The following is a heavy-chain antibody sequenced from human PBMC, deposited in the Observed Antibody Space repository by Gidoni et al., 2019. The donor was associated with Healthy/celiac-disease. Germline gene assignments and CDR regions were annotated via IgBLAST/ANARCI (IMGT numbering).Heavy chain of an antibody. CDR1: GGTFSSYA. Sequence: QVQLVQSGAEVKKPGSSVKVSCQASGGTFSSYAISWVRQAPGQGLEWMGGIIPIVGTANYAQKFQGRVTITADESTSTAYMELSSLRSEDTAVYYCARAGPYSSGAETWYFDLWGRGTLVTVSS. V-gene: IGHV1-69*01. J-gene: IGHJ2*01. CDR2: IIPIVGTA. CDR3: ARAGPYSSGAETWYFDL. D-gene: IGHD6-19*01.